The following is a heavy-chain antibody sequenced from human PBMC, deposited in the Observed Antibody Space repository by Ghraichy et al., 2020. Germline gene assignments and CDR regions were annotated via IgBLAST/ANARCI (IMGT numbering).Heavy chain of an antibody. J-gene: IGHJ4*02. Sequence: LTCEASGFRFSTYWMSWVRQAPGMGLEWVANIKRDGSQKHFLDSVKGRFTISRDNAKNSVYLQMNSLRAEDTAIYYCVREGTLSWFGESFDFWGQGTLVTVSS. D-gene: IGHD3-10*01. CDR1: GFRFSTYW. V-gene: IGHV3-7*01. CDR2: IKRDGSQK. CDR3: VREGTLSWFGESFDF.